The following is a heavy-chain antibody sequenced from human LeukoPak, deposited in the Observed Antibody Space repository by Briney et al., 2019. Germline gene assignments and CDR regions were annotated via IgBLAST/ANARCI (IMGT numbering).Heavy chain of an antibody. CDR2: INPNSGGT. CDR1: GYTFTGYY. V-gene: IGHV1-2*02. D-gene: IGHD3-10*01. Sequence: ASVKVSCKASGYTFTGYYMHWVRQAPGQGLGWMGWINPNSGGTNYAQKFQGRVTMTRDTSISTAYMELSSLRSDDTAVYYCARGGSGSHYYYYYYMDVWGKGTTVTISS. CDR3: ARGGSGSHYYYYYYMDV. J-gene: IGHJ6*03.